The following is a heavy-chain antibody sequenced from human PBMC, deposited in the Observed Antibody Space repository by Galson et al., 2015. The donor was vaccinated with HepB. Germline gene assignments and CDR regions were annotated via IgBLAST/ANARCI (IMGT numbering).Heavy chain of an antibody. CDR3: ARGGSVRSPRGGLFGMAVIGPNYLDS. Sequence: SLRLSCAASGFTLSDYSMNWVRQAPGKGLEWISYITSSSTTIYYADSVKGRFSISRDNAKNSLDLQMNSLRAEDTAVYYCARGGSVRSPRGGLFGMAVIGPNYLDSWGQGVLVSVSS. V-gene: IGHV3-48*01. D-gene: IGHD3-3*01. CDR2: ITSSSTTI. CDR1: GFTLSDYS. J-gene: IGHJ4*02.